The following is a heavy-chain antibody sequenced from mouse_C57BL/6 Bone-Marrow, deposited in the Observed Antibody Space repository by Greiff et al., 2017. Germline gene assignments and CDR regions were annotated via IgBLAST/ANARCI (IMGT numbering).Heavy chain of an antibody. CDR2: INPGSGGT. V-gene: IGHV1-54*01. D-gene: IGHD2-3*01. J-gene: IGHJ3*01. CDR1: GYAFTNYL. Sequence: VQLQQSGAELVRPGTSVKVSCKASGYAFTNYLIEWVKQRPGQGLEWIGVINPGSGGTNYNEKFKGKATLTADKSSSTAYMQLSSLTSEDSAVYFCARDGAYWGQGTLVTVSA. CDR3: ARDGAY.